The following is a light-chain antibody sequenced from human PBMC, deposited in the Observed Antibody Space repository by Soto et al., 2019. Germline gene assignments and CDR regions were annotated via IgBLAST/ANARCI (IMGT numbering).Light chain of an antibody. V-gene: IGLV1-40*01. Sequence: QPVLTQPPSVSGAPGQRVTISCTGSSSNIGAGYDVHWYQQLPGTAPKLLIYGNSNRPSGVPDRFSGSKSGTSASLAITGHQAEDEADYDCQAYDSSLSGSVVGGGTKLAVL. J-gene: IGLJ2*01. CDR1: SSNIGAGYD. CDR3: QAYDSSLSGSV. CDR2: GNS.